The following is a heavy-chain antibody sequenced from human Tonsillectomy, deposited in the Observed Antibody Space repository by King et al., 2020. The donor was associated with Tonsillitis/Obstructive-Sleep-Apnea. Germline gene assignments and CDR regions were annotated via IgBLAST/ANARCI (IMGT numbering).Heavy chain of an antibody. V-gene: IGHV3-7*04. D-gene: IGHD2-2*02. CDR1: GFTFNNYW. Sequence: VQLVEYGGGLVQPGGSLRLSCAVSGFTFNNYWMSWVRQAPGKGLEWVANIKQDGSERYYVDSVKGRFTISRDNAKNSLYLQMNSLRAEDTAVYYCVRDEGYCSRTNCYTDYYYMDVWGKGTTVTVSS. CDR3: VRDEGYCSRTNCYTDYYYMDV. J-gene: IGHJ6*03. CDR2: IKQDGSER.